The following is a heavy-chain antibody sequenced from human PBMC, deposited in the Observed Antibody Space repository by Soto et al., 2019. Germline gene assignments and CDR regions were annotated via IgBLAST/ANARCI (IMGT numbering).Heavy chain of an antibody. J-gene: IGHJ4*02. Sequence: ASVKVSCKASGGTFSSYAISWVRQAPGQGLEWMGGIIPIFGTANYAQKFQGRVTITADESTSTAYMELSSLRSEDTAVYYCTYYYDSSGYWPDYWGQGTLVTVSS. V-gene: IGHV1-69*13. CDR1: GGTFSSYA. CDR2: IIPIFGTA. CDR3: TYYYDSSGYWPDY. D-gene: IGHD3-22*01.